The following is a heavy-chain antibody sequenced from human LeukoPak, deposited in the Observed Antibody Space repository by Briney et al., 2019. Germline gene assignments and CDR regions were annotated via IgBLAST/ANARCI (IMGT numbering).Heavy chain of an antibody. V-gene: IGHV3-30*04. Sequence: PGRSLILSCAASGFTFSSYAMHWVRQAPGKGLEWVAVISYDGSNKYYADSVKGRFTISRDNSKNTLYLQMNSLRAEDTAVYYCARDRAVAGLFDYWGQGTLVTVSS. D-gene: IGHD6-19*01. J-gene: IGHJ4*02. CDR1: GFTFSSYA. CDR2: ISYDGSNK. CDR3: ARDRAVAGLFDY.